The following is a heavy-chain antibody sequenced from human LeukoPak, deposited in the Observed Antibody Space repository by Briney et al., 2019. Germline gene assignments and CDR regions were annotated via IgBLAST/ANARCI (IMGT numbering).Heavy chain of an antibody. CDR1: GFTFSSYW. J-gene: IGHJ4*02. V-gene: IGHV3-7*01. D-gene: IGHD5-18*01. CDR2: IKQDGSEK. Sequence: GGSLRLSCAASGFTFSSYWMSWVRQAPGKGLEWVANIKQDGSEKYYVDSVKGRFTISRDNAKNSLYLQMNSQRAEDTAVYYCARVRYSYGWAFDYWGQGTLVTVSS. CDR3: ARVRYSYGWAFDY.